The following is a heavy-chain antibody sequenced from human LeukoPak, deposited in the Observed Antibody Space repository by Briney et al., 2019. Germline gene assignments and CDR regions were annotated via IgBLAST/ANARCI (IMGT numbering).Heavy chain of an antibody. D-gene: IGHD6-13*01. V-gene: IGHV1-69*05. CDR3: AREQQLVLSPFDY. CDR2: IIPIFGTA. Sequence: SVKVSFKASGGTFSSYAISWVRQAPGQGLEWMGRIIPIFGTANYAQKFQGRVTITTDESTSTAYMELSSLRSEDTAVYYCAREQQLVLSPFDYWGQGTLVTVSS. CDR1: GGTFSSYA. J-gene: IGHJ4*02.